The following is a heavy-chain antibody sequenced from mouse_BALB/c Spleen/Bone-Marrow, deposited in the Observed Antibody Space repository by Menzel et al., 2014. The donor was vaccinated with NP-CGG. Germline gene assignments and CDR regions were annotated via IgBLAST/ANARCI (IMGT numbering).Heavy chain of an antibody. V-gene: IGHV1-7*01. CDR3: ALYDGYSAY. J-gene: IGHJ3*01. D-gene: IGHD2-3*01. CDR1: GYTFTSYW. Sequence: QVQLKQSGAELAKPGASVKMSCKASGYTFTSYWMHWIKQRPGQGLEWIGYINPSAGYTEYNQKFKDKATLTADKSSSTAYMQLSSLTSEDSVVYYCALYDGYSAYWGQGTLVTVSA. CDR2: INPSAGYT.